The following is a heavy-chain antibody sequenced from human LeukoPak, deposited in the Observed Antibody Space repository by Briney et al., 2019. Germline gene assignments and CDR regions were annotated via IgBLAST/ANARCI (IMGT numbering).Heavy chain of an antibody. J-gene: IGHJ3*02. CDR2: INTDGTRT. CDR3: AREEEGDAFDI. Sequence: GGSLRLSFAASGFTFSNYWMHWVRQAPGRGLVWVSRINTDGTRTSYADSVKGRFTISRDNAKNTLFLQMNSLRAEDTAVYYCAREEEGDAFDIWGQGTMVTVSS. V-gene: IGHV3-74*01. CDR1: GFTFSNYW.